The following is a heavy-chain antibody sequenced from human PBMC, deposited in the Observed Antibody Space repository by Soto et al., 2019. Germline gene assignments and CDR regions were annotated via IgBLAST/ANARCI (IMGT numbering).Heavy chain of an antibody. J-gene: IGHJ4*02. Sequence: EVQLVETGGGLIQPGGSLRLSCAASGFSVRTNYMSWVRQAPGKGLEWVSVFESGGSIYYADSVKGRFIISRDYAKNTMYLQMNSLRAEDTAVYYCARAGVTPDFFDYWGQGTLVTVSS. V-gene: IGHV3-53*02. CDR2: FESGGSI. CDR1: GFSVRTNY. D-gene: IGHD2-21*02. CDR3: ARAGVTPDFFDY.